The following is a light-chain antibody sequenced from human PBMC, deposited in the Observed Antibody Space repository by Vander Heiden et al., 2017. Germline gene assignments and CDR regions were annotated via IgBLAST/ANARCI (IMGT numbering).Light chain of an antibody. J-gene: IGLJ1*01. V-gene: IGLV2-8*01. CDR2: EVN. Sequence: SALTQSPSASGSPGQSGTIFCTGTSSDVCAYDYVSWYQQHPGRAPKLMMYEVNKRPPGVPDRFSGSKFGNTASLTVAGLQAEDEADYYCSSYAGSNTPYVFGTGTKVTVL. CDR3: SSYAGSNTPYV. CDR1: SSDVCAYDY.